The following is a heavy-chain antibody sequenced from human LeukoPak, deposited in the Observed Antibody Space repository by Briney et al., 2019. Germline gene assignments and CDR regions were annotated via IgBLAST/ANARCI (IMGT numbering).Heavy chain of an antibody. J-gene: IGHJ6*02. CDR1: GGTFSSYA. CDR2: IIPIFGIA. V-gene: IGHV1-69*04. CDR3: ASGSAVRGPEYYSYGMDV. Sequence: SSVKVSCKASGGTFSSYAMSWVRQAPGKGLEWMGRIIPIFGIANYAQKFQGRVTITADKSTNTAHMELSSLRSEDTAVYYCASGSAVRGPEYYSYGMDVWGQGTMVTVSS. D-gene: IGHD1-14*01.